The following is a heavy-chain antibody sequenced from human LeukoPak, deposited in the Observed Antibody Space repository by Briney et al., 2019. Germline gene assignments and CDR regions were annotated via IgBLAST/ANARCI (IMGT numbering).Heavy chain of an antibody. D-gene: IGHD6-6*01. J-gene: IGHJ3*01. V-gene: IGHV3-7*03. CDR3: ARSPYSSSSSV. CDR1: GFTFSGFW. CDR2: INSDGSEG. Sequence: GGSLSLSCAVSGFTFSGFWLSWSRQPPGKGLEWVASINSDGSEGYYADVVKGRFTISRDNAKNSLYLQINSLRAEDTAVYYCARSPYSSSSSVWGQGTMVTVSS.